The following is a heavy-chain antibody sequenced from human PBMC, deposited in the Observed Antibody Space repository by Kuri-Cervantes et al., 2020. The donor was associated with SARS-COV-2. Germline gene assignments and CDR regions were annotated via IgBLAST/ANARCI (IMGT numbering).Heavy chain of an antibody. J-gene: IGHJ3*02. D-gene: IGHD3-3*01. CDR1: GFTFSSYA. CDR2: ISGSGGST. Sequence: GGSLRLSCAASGFTFSSYAMSWVRQAPGKGLEWVSAISGSGGSTYYADSVKGRFTTSRDNAKNTLYLQMNSLRAEHTAVYYCARASLDLTIFGVAYDAFDIWGQGTMVTVSS. V-gene: IGHV3-23*01. CDR3: ARASLDLTIFGVAYDAFDI.